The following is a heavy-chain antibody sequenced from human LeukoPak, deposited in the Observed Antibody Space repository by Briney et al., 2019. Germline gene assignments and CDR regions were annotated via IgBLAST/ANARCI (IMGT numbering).Heavy chain of an antibody. D-gene: IGHD6-13*01. CDR2: IYHSGST. V-gene: IGHV4-30-2*01. CDR1: GGSISSGGYS. J-gene: IGHJ4*02. Sequence: TSETLSLTCAVPGGSISSGGYSWSWIRQPPGKGLEWIGYIYHSGSTYYNPSLKSRVTISVDRSKNQFSLKLSSVTAADTAVYYCARGKHSSSWSYYFDYWGQGTLVTVSS. CDR3: ARGKHSSSWSYYFDY.